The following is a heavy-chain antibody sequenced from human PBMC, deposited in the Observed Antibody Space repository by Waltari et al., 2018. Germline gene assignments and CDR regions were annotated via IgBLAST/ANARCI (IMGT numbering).Heavy chain of an antibody. D-gene: IGHD2-21*02. Sequence: QVQLQESGPGLVKPSETLSLTCTVSGGSISSYYWIWIRQPPGKGLEWIGYIYYSGSTNYNPSLKSRVTISVDTSKNQFSLKLSSVTAADTAVYYCARGDLSWLFFDYWGQGTLVTVSS. J-gene: IGHJ4*02. V-gene: IGHV4-59*01. CDR1: GGSISSYY. CDR3: ARGDLSWLFFDY. CDR2: IYYSGST.